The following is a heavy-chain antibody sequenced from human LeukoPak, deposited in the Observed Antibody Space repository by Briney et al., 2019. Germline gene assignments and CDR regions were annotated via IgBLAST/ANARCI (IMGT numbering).Heavy chain of an antibody. J-gene: IGHJ1*01. D-gene: IGHD3-9*01. CDR3: ARVRYYDILTGYYKPEYFQH. CDR2: INHSGST. Sequence: SETLSLTCAVYGGSFSGYYWSWIRQPPGKGLEWIGEINHSGSTNYNPSLKSRVTISVDTSKNQFSPKLSSVTAADTAVYYCARVRYYDILTGYYKPEYFQHWGQGTLVTVSS. V-gene: IGHV4-34*01. CDR1: GGSFSGYY.